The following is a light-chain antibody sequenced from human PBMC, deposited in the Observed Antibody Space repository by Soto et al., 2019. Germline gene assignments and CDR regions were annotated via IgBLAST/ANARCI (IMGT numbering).Light chain of an antibody. CDR2: GAS. J-gene: IGKJ4*01. V-gene: IGKV1-9*01. Sequence: DIQLTQSPSFLSASVGDRVTITCRASQDITKYLAWYLQKPGKAPKLLISGASTLQSGFPSRFSGSGSGTEFTLTVSSLQPEDFATYYCQQLNAYPNSFGGGTNLDTK. CDR1: QDITKY. CDR3: QQLNAYPNS.